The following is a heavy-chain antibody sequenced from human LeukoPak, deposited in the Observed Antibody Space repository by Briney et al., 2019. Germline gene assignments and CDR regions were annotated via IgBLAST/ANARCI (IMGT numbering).Heavy chain of an antibody. J-gene: IGHJ4*02. D-gene: IGHD3-22*01. CDR3: AKDLSYYDSSGYY. CDR2: ISGSGGST. CDR1: GFTFSSYA. V-gene: IGHV3-23*01. Sequence: GGSLRLSCAASGFTFSSYAMSWVRQAPGKGLEWVSAISGSGGSTYYADSVKGRFTFSRDNSKNTLYLQMNSLRAEDTAVYYCAKDLSYYDSSGYYWGQGTLVTVSS.